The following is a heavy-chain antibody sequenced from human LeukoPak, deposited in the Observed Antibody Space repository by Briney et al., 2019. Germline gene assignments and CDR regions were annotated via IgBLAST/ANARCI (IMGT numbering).Heavy chain of an antibody. V-gene: IGHV3-48*03. CDR1: GFTFSSYE. CDR2: ISSSGSTI. J-gene: IGHJ4*02. D-gene: IGHD3-16*02. CDR3: ARESFTFGGVIAPDFDY. Sequence: GGSLRLSCAASGFTFSSYEMNWVRQAPGKGLEWVSYISSSGSTIYYADSVKGRFTISRDNAKNSLYLQMNSLRAEDTAVYYCARESFTFGGVIAPDFDYWDQGTLVTVSS.